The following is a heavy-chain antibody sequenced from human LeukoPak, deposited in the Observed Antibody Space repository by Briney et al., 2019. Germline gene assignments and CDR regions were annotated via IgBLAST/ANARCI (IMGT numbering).Heavy chain of an antibody. CDR1: GFTFSNYA. J-gene: IGHJ4*02. Sequence: GGFPRLSCAASGFTFSNYAMGWVRQAPGKGPEWVSSIRYNIENTHYADAVQGRFTISRDNSKNTLYLQMNSLRAEDTARYYCAKASTRDTGYYFDSWGQGTLVSVSS. V-gene: IGHV3-23*01. CDR2: IRYNIENT. CDR3: AKASTRDTGYYFDS. D-gene: IGHD3-9*01.